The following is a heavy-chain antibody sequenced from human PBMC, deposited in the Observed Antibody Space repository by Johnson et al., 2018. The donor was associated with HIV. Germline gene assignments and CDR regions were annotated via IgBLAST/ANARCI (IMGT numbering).Heavy chain of an antibody. J-gene: IGHJ3*01. CDR1: GFTFSNAW. CDR3: TTGTTVPTWD. D-gene: IGHD4-17*01. V-gene: IGHV3-15*01. CDR2: IKSNTDGGTT. Sequence: VQLVESGGGVVQPGRSLRLSCAASGFTFSNAWMTWVRQAPGKGLEWVGRIKSNTDGGTTDYAAPVKGRFTISRDDSKNTLYLQMNSLKTEDTAVYYCTTGTTVPTWDWGQGTMVTVSS.